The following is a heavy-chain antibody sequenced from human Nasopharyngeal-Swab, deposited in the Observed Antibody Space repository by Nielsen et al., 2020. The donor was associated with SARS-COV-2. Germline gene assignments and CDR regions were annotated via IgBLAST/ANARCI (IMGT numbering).Heavy chain of an antibody. D-gene: IGHD3-22*01. J-gene: IGHJ4*02. Sequence: SLKISCAASGFTFDEYAMHWVRQGSGKGLEWVSGISWNSGSIGYADSVKGRFTISRDNAKNSLYLQMNSLRPEDTALYYCAKLPPDYYDSSASSDYWGQGTLVTVSS. CDR1: GFTFDEYA. V-gene: IGHV3-9*01. CDR3: AKLPPDYYDSSASSDY. CDR2: ISWNSGSI.